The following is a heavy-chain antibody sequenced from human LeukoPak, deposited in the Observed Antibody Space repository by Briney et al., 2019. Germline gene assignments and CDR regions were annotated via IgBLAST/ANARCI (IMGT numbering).Heavy chain of an antibody. V-gene: IGHV4-59*01. D-gene: IGHD3-16*01. CDR1: DDSLTDYY. Sequence: PLETRCLTCTGSDDSLTDYYRWWIPQPPGKGLEWIGYFHNSGTSSYNPSLKSRHTISADTSKNQFSHKLNSLTTPDTALYYCTRAGGWLIDYWGQRILVTVSS. CDR2: FHNSGTS. CDR3: TRAGGWLIDY. J-gene: IGHJ4*02.